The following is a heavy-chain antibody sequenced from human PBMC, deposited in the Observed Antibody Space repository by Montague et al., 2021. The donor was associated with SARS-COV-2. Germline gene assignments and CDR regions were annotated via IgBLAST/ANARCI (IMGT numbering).Heavy chain of an antibody. CDR3: ARHDDILTTDYYYYGMDV. V-gene: IGHV4-39*01. J-gene: IGHJ6*02. CDR2: YYYSGST. CDR1: GGSISSSSYY. D-gene: IGHD3-9*01. Sequence: SETLSLTCTVSGGSISSSSYYWGWIPQPPGQGLVWIGCYYYSGSTYHNPSLKSRVTISVDTSKIQFSLKLSSVTAADTAVYYCARHDDILTTDYYYYGMDVWGQGTTGTVSS.